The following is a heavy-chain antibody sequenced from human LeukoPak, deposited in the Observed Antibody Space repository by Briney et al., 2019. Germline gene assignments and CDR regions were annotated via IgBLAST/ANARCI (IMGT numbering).Heavy chain of an antibody. Sequence: SETLSLTCTVSGGSISSSSYYRGWIRQPPGKGLEWIGSIYYSGSTYYNPSLKSRVTISVDTSKNQFSLKLSSVTAADTAVYYCARDPGKSGSYDYWGQGTLVTVSS. D-gene: IGHD1-26*01. CDR2: IYYSGST. J-gene: IGHJ4*02. CDR3: ARDPGKSGSYDY. CDR1: GGSISSSSYY. V-gene: IGHV4-39*07.